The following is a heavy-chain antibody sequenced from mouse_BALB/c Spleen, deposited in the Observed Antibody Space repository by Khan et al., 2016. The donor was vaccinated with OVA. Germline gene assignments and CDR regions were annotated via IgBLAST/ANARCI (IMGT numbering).Heavy chain of an antibody. CDR3: ARSPYTVALAY. CDR2: MIYSGYT. V-gene: IGHV3-8*02. Sequence: EVQLQESGPSLVQPSQTLSLTCSVTGDSITSGFWSWVRKFPGNKLEYMGYMIYSGYTYYNPSLKGRLSITRHTSKNQSYLQLSSVTTEDTATYYCARSPYTVALAYWGQGALVTVSA. CDR1: GDSITSGF. J-gene: IGHJ3*01. D-gene: IGHD2-12*01.